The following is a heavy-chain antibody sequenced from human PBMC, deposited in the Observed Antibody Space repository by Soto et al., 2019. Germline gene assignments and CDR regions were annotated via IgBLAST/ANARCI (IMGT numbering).Heavy chain of an antibody. CDR3: ARDWGCISTSCPYYYYGMDV. J-gene: IGHJ6*02. D-gene: IGHD2-2*01. CDR2: ISSSSSYI. CDR1: GFTFSSYS. Sequence: PGGSLRLSCAASGFTFSSYSMNSVRQAPGKGLERISSISSSSSYIYYADSVKGRFTISRDNAKNSLYLQMNSLRAEDTAVYYCARDWGCISTSCPYYYYGMDVWGQGTTVTVSS. V-gene: IGHV3-21*01.